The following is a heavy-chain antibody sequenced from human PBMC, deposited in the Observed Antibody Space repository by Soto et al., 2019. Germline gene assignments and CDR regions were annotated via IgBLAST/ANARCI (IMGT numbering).Heavy chain of an antibody. CDR3: VKDQYYYGSGQDAFYI. V-gene: IGHV3-64D*06. J-gene: IGHJ3*02. CDR1: GFTFSSYA. D-gene: IGHD3-10*01. CDR2: IRGNGGRT. Sequence: PGGSLRLSCSASGFTFSSYAMHWVRQAPGKGLEYVSAIRGNGGRTHYADSVKGRFTISRDNSKNTLSLQMSSLRAEDSAVYYCVKDQYYYGSGQDAFYIWGQGTMVTVSS.